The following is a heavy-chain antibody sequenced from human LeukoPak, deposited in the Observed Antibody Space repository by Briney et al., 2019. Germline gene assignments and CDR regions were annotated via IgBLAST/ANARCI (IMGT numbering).Heavy chain of an antibody. Sequence: GGSQRLSCAASGFTFGSYSMDWVRQPPGNGLEWVSYISSSSSTIYYADSVKGRFTISRDNAKNSLYLQMNSLRAEDTAVYYCARDDYVWGSYRYWGQGTLVTVSS. CDR2: ISSSSSTI. CDR3: ARDDYVWGSYRY. D-gene: IGHD3-16*01. J-gene: IGHJ4*02. V-gene: IGHV3-48*01. CDR1: GFTFGSYS.